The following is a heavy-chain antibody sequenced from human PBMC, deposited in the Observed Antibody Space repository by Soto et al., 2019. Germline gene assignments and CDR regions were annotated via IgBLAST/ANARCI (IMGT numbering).Heavy chain of an antibody. J-gene: IGHJ4*02. CDR2: IWYDGSNK. D-gene: IGHD3-16*02. CDR1: GFTFSSYG. V-gene: IGHV3-33*01. Sequence: QVQLVESGGGVVQPGRSLRLSCAASGFTFSSYGMHWVRQAPGKGLEWVAVIWYDGSNKYYADSVKGRFTISRDNSKNTLYLQLNDLRAEDTAVYYCARDGYYDYIWGSYRPPRGYCYFGYWGQRTLVTGSS. CDR3: ARDGYYDYIWGSYRPPRGYCYFGY.